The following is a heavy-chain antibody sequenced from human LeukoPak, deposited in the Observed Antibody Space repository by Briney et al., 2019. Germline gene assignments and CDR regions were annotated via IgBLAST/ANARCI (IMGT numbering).Heavy chain of an antibody. J-gene: IGHJ3*02. CDR3: ASDYYDSSGYQQGEAFDI. Sequence: PGGSLRLSCAASGFTFTNYSMNWVRQAPGKGLEWVSSVSSRSTYIYYADSVKGRFTISRDNAKSSLYLQMNSLRAEDTAVYYCASDYYDSSGYQQGEAFDIWGQGTMVTVSS. CDR2: VSSRSTYI. V-gene: IGHV3-21*06. D-gene: IGHD3-22*01. CDR1: GFTFTNYS.